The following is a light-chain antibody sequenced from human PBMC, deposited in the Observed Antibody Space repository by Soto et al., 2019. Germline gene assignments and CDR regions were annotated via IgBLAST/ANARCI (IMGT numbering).Light chain of an antibody. CDR1: QSVSSNL. Sequence: IVLTQSPGTLSLSPWERATLSCRASQSVSSNLLAWYQQKRGQAPRLLIYGASNRATGIPDRFSGSGSGTDFTLTISRLEPEDFAVYYCQQYNTSPRTFGQGTKVDIK. J-gene: IGKJ1*01. V-gene: IGKV3-20*01. CDR2: GAS. CDR3: QQYNTSPRT.